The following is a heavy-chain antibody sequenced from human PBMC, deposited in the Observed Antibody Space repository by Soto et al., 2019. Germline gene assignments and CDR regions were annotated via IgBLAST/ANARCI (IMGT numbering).Heavy chain of an antibody. CDR2: VYYSGST. J-gene: IGHJ6*03. CDR3: ARGGRSAYYYYMGV. V-gene: IGHV4-59*01. CDR1: GGSISAYY. Sequence: SETLSLTCTVSGGSISAYYGSWVRQPPGKGLEWIGYVYYSGSTNYNPSLKSRVTISVDTSKNQFSLKLTSVTAADTAMYYCARGGRSAYYYYMGVWGKGTTVTVS.